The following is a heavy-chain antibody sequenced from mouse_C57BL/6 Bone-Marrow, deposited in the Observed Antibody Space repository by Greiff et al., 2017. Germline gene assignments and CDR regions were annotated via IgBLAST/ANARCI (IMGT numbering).Heavy chain of an antibody. J-gene: IGHJ3*01. V-gene: IGHV1-81*01. D-gene: IGHD1-1*01. CDR2: IYPRSGNT. CDR1: GYTFTSYG. CDR3: ARPLYLLLRPEFAY. Sequence: QVQLQQSGAELARPGASVKLSCKASGYTFTSYGISWVKQRTGQGLEWIGEIYPRSGNTYYNEKFKGKATLTADKSSSTAYMELRSLTSEDSAVYFCARPLYLLLRPEFAYWGQGTLVTVSA.